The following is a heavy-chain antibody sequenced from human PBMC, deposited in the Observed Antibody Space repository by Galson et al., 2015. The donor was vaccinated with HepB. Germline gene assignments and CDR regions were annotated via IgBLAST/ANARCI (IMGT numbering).Heavy chain of an antibody. J-gene: IGHJ4*02. Sequence: SLRLSCAASGFTFSSYAMHWVRQAPGKGLEWVAVISYDGSNKYYADSVKGRFTISRDNSKNTLYLQMNSLRAEDTAVYYCARDKFLMYLSRYDSSGYPLDYWGQGTLVTVSS. CDR2: ISYDGSNK. CDR3: ARDKFLMYLSRYDSSGYPLDY. V-gene: IGHV3-30-3*01. CDR1: GFTFSSYA. D-gene: IGHD3-22*01.